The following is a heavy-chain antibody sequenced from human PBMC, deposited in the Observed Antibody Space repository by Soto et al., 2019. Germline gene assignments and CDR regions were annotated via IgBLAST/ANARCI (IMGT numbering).Heavy chain of an antibody. J-gene: IGHJ4*02. CDR3: ARDALSSGYYRLDY. D-gene: IGHD3-22*01. V-gene: IGHV3-33*01. CDR1: GFTFSSYG. CDR2: IWYDGSNK. Sequence: QVQLVESGGGVVQPGRSLRLSCAASGFTFSSYGMHWVRQAPGKGLEWVAVIWYDGSNKYYADSVKGRFTISRDNSKNTLYLQMNSLRAEDTAVYYCARDALSSGYYRLDYWGQGTLVTVSS.